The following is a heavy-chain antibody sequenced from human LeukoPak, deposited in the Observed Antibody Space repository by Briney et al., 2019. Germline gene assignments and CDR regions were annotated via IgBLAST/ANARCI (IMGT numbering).Heavy chain of an antibody. D-gene: IGHD1-26*01. Sequence: ASVKVPCKASGYTFTGYYMHWVRQAPGQGLEWMGWINPNSGDTNYAQKFQGRVSMTRDTFISTAYMDLSGLRSDDTALYYCARGLGWDSGTYLGAWGQGTLVTVSS. J-gene: IGHJ5*02. CDR2: INPNSGDT. CDR3: ARGLGWDSGTYLGA. V-gene: IGHV1-2*02. CDR1: GYTFTGYY.